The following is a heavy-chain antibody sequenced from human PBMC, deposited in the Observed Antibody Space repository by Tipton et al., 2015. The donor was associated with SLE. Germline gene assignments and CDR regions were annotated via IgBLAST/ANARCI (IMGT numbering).Heavy chain of an antibody. J-gene: IGHJ4*02. CDR1: GGSISSSDW. V-gene: IGHV4-4*02. Sequence: TLSLTCSDSGGSISSSDWWSWVRQPPGKGLEWIGEFHHSGSTNYNPSLKSRVTISVDKSKNQFSLKLSSVTAADTAVYYCARDGGILVAGRFDYWGQGTLVTVSS. CDR3: ARDGGILVAGRFDY. CDR2: FHHSGST. D-gene: IGHD2-15*01.